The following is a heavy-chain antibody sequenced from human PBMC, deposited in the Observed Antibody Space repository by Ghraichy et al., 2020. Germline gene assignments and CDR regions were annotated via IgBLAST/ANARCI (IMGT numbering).Heavy chain of an antibody. D-gene: IGHD4-17*01. J-gene: IGHJ2*01. V-gene: IGHV3-23*01. CDR2: VDGSGGIT. CDR3: AKAGTTVTTYNWYFDL. Sequence: GGSLRLSCAASGFTFSSYAMTWVRQAPGKGLEWVSGVDGSGGITFYADSVKGRFTISRDNSKNTLCLQMTSLRDEDSAVYYCAKAGTTVTTYNWYFDLWGRGTLVTVSS. CDR1: GFTFSSYA.